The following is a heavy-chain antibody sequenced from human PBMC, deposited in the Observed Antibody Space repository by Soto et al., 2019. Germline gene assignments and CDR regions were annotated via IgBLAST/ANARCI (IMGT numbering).Heavy chain of an antibody. J-gene: IGHJ6*02. CDR1: GFTFSSYA. V-gene: IGHV3-23*01. Sequence: EVQLLESGGGLVQPGGSLRLSCAASGFTFSSYAMSWVRQAPGKGLEWVSDISGSGGSTYYADSVKGRFTISRDNSKNTLYLQMNSLRAEDTAVYYCAKASATETARKRNYYYGMDVWGQGTTVTVSS. D-gene: IGHD4-4*01. CDR2: ISGSGGST. CDR3: AKASATETARKRNYYYGMDV.